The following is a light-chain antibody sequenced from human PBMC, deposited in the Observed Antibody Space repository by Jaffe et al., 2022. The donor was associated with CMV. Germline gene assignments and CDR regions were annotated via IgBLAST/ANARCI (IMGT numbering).Light chain of an antibody. CDR2: ENN. CDR3: GTWDSSLSAVV. J-gene: IGLJ2*01. V-gene: IGLV1-51*02. CDR1: SSNIGNNY. Sequence: QSVLTQPPSVSAAPGQKVTISCSGSSSNIGNNYVSWYQQVPGKAPKLLIYENNKRPSGIPDRFSGSKSGTSATLGITGLQTGDEADYYCGTWDSSLSAVVFGGGTKLTVL.